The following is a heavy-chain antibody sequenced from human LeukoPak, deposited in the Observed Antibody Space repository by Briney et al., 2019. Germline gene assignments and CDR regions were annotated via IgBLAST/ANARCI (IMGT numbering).Heavy chain of an antibody. Sequence: GESLKISCKGSGYIFTNYWIGWVRQMPGKGLEWMGIIYPSDSNTRYSPSFQGQVTISADESISTAYLQWSSLKASDTAMYYCARLGYCTITSCYANFDFWGQGTLVTVSS. J-gene: IGHJ4*02. CDR3: ARLGYCTITSCYANFDF. CDR1: GYIFTNYW. V-gene: IGHV5-51*01. CDR2: IYPSDSNT. D-gene: IGHD2-2*01.